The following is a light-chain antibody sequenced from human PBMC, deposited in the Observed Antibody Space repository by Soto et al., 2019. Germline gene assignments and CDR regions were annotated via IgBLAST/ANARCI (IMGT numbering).Light chain of an antibody. CDR3: QQSYSSPYT. Sequence: DIQMTQSPSSLSEYVGDRVTISCRASQSIITYFNWYRQKPGKAPELLIYAPSSLQSGVPSRCNGSGSGTDFTLTISSLQPEDFSNYFFQQSYSSPYTFGQGTK. CDR2: APS. CDR1: QSIITY. V-gene: IGKV1-39*01. J-gene: IGKJ2*01.